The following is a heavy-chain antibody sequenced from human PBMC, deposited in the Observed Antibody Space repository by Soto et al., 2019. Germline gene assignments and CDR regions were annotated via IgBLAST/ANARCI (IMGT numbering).Heavy chain of an antibody. Sequence: QVQLVESGGGLVKPGGSLRLSCAASGFTFSDYYMTWFRQAPGKGLEWIAYISSTSAYTDYASSVKGRFTISRDNAKNSLYLQMNSLTNEDTAVYYCARDPSRRSPPDYWGQGTLVTVSP. CDR3: ARDPSRRSPPDY. CDR2: ISSTSAYT. D-gene: IGHD6-6*01. V-gene: IGHV3-11*05. CDR1: GFTFSDYY. J-gene: IGHJ4*02.